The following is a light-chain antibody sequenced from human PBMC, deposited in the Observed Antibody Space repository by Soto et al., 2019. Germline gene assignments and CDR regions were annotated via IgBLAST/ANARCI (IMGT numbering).Light chain of an antibody. CDR2: GAS. J-gene: IGKJ5*01. V-gene: IGKV3-20*01. CDR3: QQYGSSPPIT. Sequence: EIVLTQSPGTLSLSPGERATLSCRASQSISGTYLAWYQQKPGRAPRILIYGASSRATGIPDRFSGSGSGTDFTLTISRLEPEDFAVYYCQQYGSSPPITFGQGTRLEIK. CDR1: QSISGTY.